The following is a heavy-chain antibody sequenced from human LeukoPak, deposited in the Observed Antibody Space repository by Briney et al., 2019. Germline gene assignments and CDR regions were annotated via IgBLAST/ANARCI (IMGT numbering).Heavy chain of an antibody. D-gene: IGHD6-13*01. V-gene: IGHV6-1*01. Sequence: SQTLSLTCAISGDSVSSNSAAWNWIRQSPSRGLEWLGRTCYRSKWYNDYAVSVKSRITINPDTSKNQFSLQLNSVTPEDTAVYYCAREPIAAARIPYYFDYWGQGTLVTVSS. CDR1: GDSVSSNSAA. J-gene: IGHJ4*02. CDR3: AREPIAAARIPYYFDY. CDR2: TCYRSKWYN.